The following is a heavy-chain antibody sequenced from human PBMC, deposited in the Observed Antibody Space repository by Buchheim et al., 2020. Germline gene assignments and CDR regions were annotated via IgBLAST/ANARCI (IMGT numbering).Heavy chain of an antibody. CDR1: GGSISSYY. CDR3: AREDSSGYHDY. J-gene: IGHJ4*02. D-gene: IGHD3-22*01. V-gene: IGHV4-59*01. Sequence: VQLQESGPGLVKPSETLSLTCTVSGGSISSYYWSWIRQPPGKGLEWIGYIYYSGSTNYNPSLKSRVTISVDTSKNQFSLKLSSVTAADTAVYYCAREDSSGYHDYWGQGTL. CDR2: IYYSGST.